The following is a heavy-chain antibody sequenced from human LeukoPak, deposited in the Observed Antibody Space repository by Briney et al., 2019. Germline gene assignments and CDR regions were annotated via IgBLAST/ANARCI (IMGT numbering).Heavy chain of an antibody. CDR2: ISYDGSNK. V-gene: IGHV3-30*04. Sequence: GGSLRLSCAASGFTFSSYAMHWVRQAPGKGLEWVAVISYDGSNKYYADSVKGRFTISRDNSKNTLYLQMNSLRAEDTAVYYCAKYYYGSGDVWGIGTTVTVSS. CDR1: GFTFSSYA. CDR3: AKYYYGSGDV. D-gene: IGHD3-10*01. J-gene: IGHJ6*04.